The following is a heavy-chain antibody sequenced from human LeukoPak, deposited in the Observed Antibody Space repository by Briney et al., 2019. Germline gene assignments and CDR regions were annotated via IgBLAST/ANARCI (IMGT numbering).Heavy chain of an antibody. Sequence: PETLSLTCAVYVDSFSDHYWTWIRQPPGKGLEWIGEIHHSGSTNYRLSLKSQVSISVDRSKNQFSLKLTSVTAADTAVYYCARSPATSWSNFDYWGQGTLVTVSS. CDR1: VDSFSDHY. J-gene: IGHJ4*02. CDR2: IHHSGST. CDR3: ARSPATSWSNFDY. D-gene: IGHD2-2*01. V-gene: IGHV4-34*01.